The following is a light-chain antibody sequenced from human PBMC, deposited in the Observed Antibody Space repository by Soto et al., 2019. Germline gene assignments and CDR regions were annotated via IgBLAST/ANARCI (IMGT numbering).Light chain of an antibody. V-gene: IGKV2-28*01. Sequence: DIVMTQSPLSLPVTPGEPASISCRSSQSLQRSNGYNYLHWYLQKPGQSPQLLIYLGSNRASGVPDRFSGSGSGTDFTLEISRVEAEDVGVYYCMQALQMPSTFGQGTKVEIK. CDR3: MQALQMPST. CDR2: LGS. CDR1: QSLQRSNGYNY. J-gene: IGKJ1*01.